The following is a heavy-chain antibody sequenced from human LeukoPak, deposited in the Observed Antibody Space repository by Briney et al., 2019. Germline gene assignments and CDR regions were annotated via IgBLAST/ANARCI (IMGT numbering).Heavy chain of an antibody. D-gene: IGHD3-10*01. Sequence: GGSLRLSCAASGFTVSSNYMSWVRQAPGKGLGWVSVIYSGGSTYYADSVKGRFTISRDNSKNTLYLQMNSLRAEDTAVYYCARGGAWFGELPAFDYWGQGTLVTVSS. CDR1: GFTVSSNY. J-gene: IGHJ4*02. V-gene: IGHV3-66*01. CDR2: IYSGGST. CDR3: ARGGAWFGELPAFDY.